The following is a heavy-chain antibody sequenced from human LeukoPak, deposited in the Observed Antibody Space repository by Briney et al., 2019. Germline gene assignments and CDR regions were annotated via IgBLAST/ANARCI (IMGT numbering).Heavy chain of an antibody. J-gene: IGHJ4*02. CDR3: AKDGRPYGSGSPNYFDY. CDR1: GFTFSSYG. Sequence: PGGSLRLSCAASGFTFSSYGMYWVRQAPGKGLEGVAVIWYDGSNKYYADSVKGRFTISRDNSKNTLYLQMNSLRAEDTAVYYCAKDGRPYGSGSPNYFDYWGQGTLVTVSS. CDR2: IWYDGSNK. V-gene: IGHV3-33*06. D-gene: IGHD3-10*01.